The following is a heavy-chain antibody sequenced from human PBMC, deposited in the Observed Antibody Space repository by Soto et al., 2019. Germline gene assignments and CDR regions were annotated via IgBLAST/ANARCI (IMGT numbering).Heavy chain of an antibody. CDR3: AKEIGPPYYDYIWGSYRPFDY. V-gene: IGHV3-23*01. CDR2: ISGSGGST. Sequence: GSLRLSCAASGFTFSSYAMSWVRQAPGKGLEWVSAISGSGGSTYYADSVKGRFTISRDNSKNTLYLQMNSLRAEDTAVYYCAKEIGPPYYDYIWGSYRPFDYQGQHTLVTVSS. D-gene: IGHD3-16*02. CDR1: GFTFSSYA. J-gene: IGHJ4*02.